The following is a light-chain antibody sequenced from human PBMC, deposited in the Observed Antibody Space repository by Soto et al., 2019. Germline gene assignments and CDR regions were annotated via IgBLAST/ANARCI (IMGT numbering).Light chain of an antibody. J-gene: IGLJ1*01. CDR1: STDVSGYNH. Sequence: SYLASHPPMTDPPAHSVTISCTADSTDVSGYNHVSEYQQHPGKAPKPMISDVRNRPSGVSNRFSGSKSGNTASLTISGLQTEDEADYYCSSYTTSSTYVFGTGNKVTVL. CDR3: SSYTTSSTYV. CDR2: DVR. V-gene: IGLV2-14*01.